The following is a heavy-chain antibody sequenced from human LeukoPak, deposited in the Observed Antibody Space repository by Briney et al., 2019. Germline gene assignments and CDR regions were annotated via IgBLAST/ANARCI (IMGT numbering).Heavy chain of an antibody. CDR3: ARSITIFGVVSPSYYMDV. D-gene: IGHD3-3*01. J-gene: IGHJ6*03. Sequence: PSETLCLTCTVSGGSISSSSYYWGWIRHPPGKWLESIGRIYYSGSTYYNQSLKSRFTISRDTSKNQLSLKLSSVTAADTAVYYCARSITIFGVVSPSYYMDVWGKGTTVTVSS. V-gene: IGHV4-39*07. CDR2: IYYSGST. CDR1: GGSISSSSYY.